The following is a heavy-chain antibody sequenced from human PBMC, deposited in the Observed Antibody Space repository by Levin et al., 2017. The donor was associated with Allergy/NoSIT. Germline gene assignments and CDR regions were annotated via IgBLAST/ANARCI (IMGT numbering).Heavy chain of an antibody. D-gene: IGHD2-8*01. CDR2: IYYSGST. CDR3: VREDSIFCNNDVCKSEND. J-gene: IGHJ4*02. CDR1: GGAIRRGDYF. Sequence: SQTLSLTCTVSGGAIRRGDYFWSWIRQAPGKGLGWIGYIYYSGSTYYNPSPRGRVTISVDASKNQFSLELRSVTAADTAVYFCVREDSIFCNNDVCKSENDWGQGTLVAVSS. V-gene: IGHV4-30-4*08.